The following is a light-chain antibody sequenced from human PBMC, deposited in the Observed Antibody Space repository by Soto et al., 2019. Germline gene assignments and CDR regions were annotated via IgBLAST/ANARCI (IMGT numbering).Light chain of an antibody. CDR3: SSYVGTNSYV. V-gene: IGLV2-8*01. CDR2: EVY. J-gene: IGLJ1*01. Sequence: QSVLTQPPSASGSPGQSVTISRTGTSSDVGGYNYVSWYQHHPGKAPKLIIYEVYKRPSGVPDRFSGSKSGNTAALTVSGLQAEDEADYYSSSYVGTNSYVFGTGTKVTVL. CDR1: SSDVGGYNY.